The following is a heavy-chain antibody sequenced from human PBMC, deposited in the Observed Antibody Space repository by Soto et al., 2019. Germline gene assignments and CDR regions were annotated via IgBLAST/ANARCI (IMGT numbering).Heavy chain of an antibody. CDR3: ARDKWVHSSGSRLGSDFDI. V-gene: IGHV1-46*01. CDR2: INPSGGST. Sequence: GASVKVSCKASGYTFTSYYMHWVRQAPGQGLEWMGIINPSGGSTSYAQKFKGRVTMTRDTSTSTVYMELSSLRSEDTAVYYCARDKWVHSSGSRLGSDFDIWGQGTMVTVSS. J-gene: IGHJ3*02. CDR1: GYTFTSYY. D-gene: IGHD6-19*01.